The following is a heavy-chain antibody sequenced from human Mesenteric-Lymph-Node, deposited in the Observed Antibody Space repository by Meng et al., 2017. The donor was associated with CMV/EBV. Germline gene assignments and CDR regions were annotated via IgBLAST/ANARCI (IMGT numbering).Heavy chain of an antibody. V-gene: IGHV3-30*04. D-gene: IGHD3-9*01. CDR2: ISYDGSNK. Sequence: GGSLRLSCAASGFTFSSYAMHWVRQAPGKGLEWVAVISYDGSNKYYADSVKGRFTISRDNSKNTLYLQMNSLRAEDTAVYYCARDRLVIIGLYYYYYGMDAWGQGTTVTVSS. J-gene: IGHJ6*02. CDR1: GFTFSSYA. CDR3: ARDRLVIIGLYYYYYGMDA.